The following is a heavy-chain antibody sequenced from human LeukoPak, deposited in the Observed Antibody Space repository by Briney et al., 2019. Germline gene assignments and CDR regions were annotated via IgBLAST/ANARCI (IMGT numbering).Heavy chain of an antibody. J-gene: IGHJ5*02. CDR1: GYTFTSYD. CDR3: AXRXAMXKTRPDNWFDL. V-gene: IGHV1-8*01. Sequence: ASVKVSCKASGYTFTSYDINWVRQATGQGLEWMGWMNPNSGNTGYAQKFQGRVTMTRNTSISTAYMELSSLRSEDTAVYYCAXRXAMXKTRPDNWFDLWGQGTLVTVSS. CDR2: MNPNSGNT. D-gene: IGHD5-18*01.